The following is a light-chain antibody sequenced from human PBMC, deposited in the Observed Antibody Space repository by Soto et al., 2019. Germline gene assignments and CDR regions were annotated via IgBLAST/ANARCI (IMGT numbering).Light chain of an antibody. CDR2: DVT. V-gene: IGLV2-14*03. J-gene: IGLJ3*02. Sequence: QSARTQPASVSGSPGQSITISCTGSSSDVGAFNSVSWYQQHPGKAPKLIIHDVTNRPSGVSNRFSASKSGNTASLTISGLQAEDEADYYCSSYTSRNTWVFGGGTKLTVL. CDR1: SSDVGAFNS. CDR3: SSYTSRNTWV.